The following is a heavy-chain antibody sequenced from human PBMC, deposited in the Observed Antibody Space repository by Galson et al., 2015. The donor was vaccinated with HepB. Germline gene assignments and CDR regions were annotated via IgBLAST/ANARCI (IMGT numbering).Heavy chain of an antibody. J-gene: IGHJ4*02. V-gene: IGHV1-18*04. CDR3: ARARYSSSPPDV. CDR2: IFSRNGYT. CDR1: GYIFTNYG. D-gene: IGHD6-19*01. Sequence: SVKVSCKAPGYIFTNYGISWVRQAPGQGLEWMGWIFSRNGYTDYGQRFQGRVTMTTDTLTNTAYMELRSLRSDDTAMYYCARARYSSSPPDVWGQGSLVTVSS.